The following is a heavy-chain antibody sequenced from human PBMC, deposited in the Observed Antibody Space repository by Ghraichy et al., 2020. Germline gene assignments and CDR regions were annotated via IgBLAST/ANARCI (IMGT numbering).Heavy chain of an antibody. CDR3: MSCGGDSIRGVQY. CDR1: GGSISSGGHY. CDR2: IFYGGST. J-gene: IGHJ1*01. Sequence: SETLSLTCTVSGGSISSGGHYWGWIRQHPGKGLEWIGYIFYGGSTYYSPSLKSRVTISVDTSKNQFSLKLRSVTAADTAVYYCMSCGGDSIRGVQYWGQGTLVTVSS. D-gene: IGHD2-21*02. V-gene: IGHV4-31*03.